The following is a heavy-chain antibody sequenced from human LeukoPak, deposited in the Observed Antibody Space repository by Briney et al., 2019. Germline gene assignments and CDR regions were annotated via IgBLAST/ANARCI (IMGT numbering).Heavy chain of an antibody. CDR2: IIPIFGTA. V-gene: IGHV1-69*05. J-gene: IGHJ4*02. CDR3: ARAPLWFGELWGYYFDY. D-gene: IGHD3-10*01. CDR1: GGTFSSYA. Sequence: SVKVSCKASGGTFSSYAISWVRQAPGQGPEWMGRIIPIFGTANYAQKFQGRVTITTDESTSTAYMELSSLRSEDTAVYYCARAPLWFGELWGYYFDYWGQGTLVTVSS.